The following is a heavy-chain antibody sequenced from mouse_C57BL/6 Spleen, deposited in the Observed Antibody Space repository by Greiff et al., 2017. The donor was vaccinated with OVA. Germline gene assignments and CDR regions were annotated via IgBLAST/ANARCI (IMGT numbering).Heavy chain of an antibody. CDR3: ARSLYSGAMDY. CDR1: GYTFTDYY. J-gene: IGHJ4*01. CDR2: INPNNGGT. Sequence: EVQLQQSGPELVKPGASVKISCKASGYTFTDYYMNWVKQSHGKSLEWIGDINPNNGGTSYNQKFKGKATLTVDKSSSTAYMELRSLTSEDSAVYYCARSLYSGAMDYWGQGTSVTVSS. D-gene: IGHD2-12*01. V-gene: IGHV1-26*01.